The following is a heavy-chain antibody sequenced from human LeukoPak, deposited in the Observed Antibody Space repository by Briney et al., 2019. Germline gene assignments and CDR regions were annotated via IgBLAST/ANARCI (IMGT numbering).Heavy chain of an antibody. D-gene: IGHD4-23*01. J-gene: IGHJ4*02. CDR2: INPSGGCT. V-gene: IGHV1-46*01. Sequence: GASVKVSCKASGYTFTSYYMHWVRQAPGQGLEWMGIINPSGGCTSSAQKFQGRITMTRDTSTSTVYMELSSLRSDDTAVYYCARVKTTVVTHFDYWGQGTLVTVSS. CDR3: ARVKTTVVTHFDY. CDR1: GYTFTSYY.